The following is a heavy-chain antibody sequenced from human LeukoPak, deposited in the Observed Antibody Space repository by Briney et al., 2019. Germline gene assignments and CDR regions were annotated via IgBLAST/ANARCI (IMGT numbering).Heavy chain of an antibody. D-gene: IGHD5-18*01. CDR3: AKWFGSSYGYLDY. CDR2: ISYDGSNK. J-gene: IGHJ4*02. V-gene: IGHV3-30*18. CDR1: GFTFSSHG. Sequence: PGRSLRLSCAASGFTFSSHGMHWVRQAPGKGLEGVAVISYDGSNKYYADSVKGRFTISRDNSKNTLYLQMNSLRAEDTAVYYCAKWFGSSYGYLDYWGQGTLVTVSS.